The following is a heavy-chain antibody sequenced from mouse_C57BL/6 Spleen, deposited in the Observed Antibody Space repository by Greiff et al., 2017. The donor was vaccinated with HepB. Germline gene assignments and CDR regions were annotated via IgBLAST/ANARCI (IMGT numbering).Heavy chain of an antibody. J-gene: IGHJ4*01. D-gene: IGHD4-1*01. CDR2: IYPGSGST. V-gene: IGHV1-55*01. CDR3: ARKRLDPYYAMDY. CDR1: GYTFTSYW. Sequence: QVQLQQPGAELVKPGASVKMSCKASGYTFTSYWITWVKQRPGQGLEWIGDIYPGSGSTNYNEKFKSKATLTVDTSSSTAYMQLSSLTSEDSAVYYCARKRLDPYYAMDYWGQGTSVTVSS.